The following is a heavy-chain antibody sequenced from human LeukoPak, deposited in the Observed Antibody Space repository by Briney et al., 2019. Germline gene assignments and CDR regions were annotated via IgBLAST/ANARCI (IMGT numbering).Heavy chain of an antibody. J-gene: IGHJ6*03. D-gene: IGHD6-13*01. CDR2: ISNFGDII. V-gene: IGHV3-48*03. CDR3: AKDATAVVGTVYMDV. CDR1: GFTFSNYE. Sequence: PGGSLGLSCAASGFTFSNYEMNWVRQAPGKGLEWISHISNFGDIIHYADSVEGRFTISRDNAKNSLYLQMDSLRAEDTAVYYCAKDATAVVGTVYMDVWGKGTTVTISS.